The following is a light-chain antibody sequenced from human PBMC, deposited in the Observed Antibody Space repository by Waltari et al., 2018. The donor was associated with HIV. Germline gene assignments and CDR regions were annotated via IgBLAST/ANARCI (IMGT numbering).Light chain of an antibody. CDR1: ALPKQY. V-gene: IGLV3-25*03. Sequence: SYELTQPPSVSVSPGQPARITCSGDALPKQYAYWYQQKPGQAPVLVIYKDSERPSGIPERFSGSSSGTTVTLTISGVQAEDEADYYCQSADSFVVFGGGTKLTVL. J-gene: IGLJ2*01. CDR2: KDS. CDR3: QSADSFVV.